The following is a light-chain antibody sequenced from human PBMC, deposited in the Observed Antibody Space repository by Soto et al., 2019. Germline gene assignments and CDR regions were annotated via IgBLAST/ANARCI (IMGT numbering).Light chain of an antibody. CDR2: GAS. Sequence: VLSQSPATLSLSPGERSTLSCSSSQSVSSSFVAWYQKTPGQATRLIIYGASSRATGIPDRCSGSGARTDFTLTISRLEPEDVAVYYRQQYGSSPRTFGQGTKVDI. CDR1: QSVSSSF. J-gene: IGKJ1*01. CDR3: QQYGSSPRT. V-gene: IGKV3-20*01.